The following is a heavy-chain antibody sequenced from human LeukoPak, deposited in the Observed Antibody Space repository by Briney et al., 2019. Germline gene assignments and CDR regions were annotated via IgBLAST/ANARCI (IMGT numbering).Heavy chain of an antibody. CDR2: IHYSGST. CDR3: ARLGPVVPTANDAFDI. Sequence: SETLSLTCAVSGASISSYCWSWIRQPPGKGLEWIGYIHYSGSTNYNSSLKSRVNISIDTSKNKFSLKLSSVTAADTAVYYCARLGPVVPTANDAFDIWGQGTMVTVSS. V-gene: IGHV4-59*08. J-gene: IGHJ3*02. CDR1: GASISSYC. D-gene: IGHD2-2*01.